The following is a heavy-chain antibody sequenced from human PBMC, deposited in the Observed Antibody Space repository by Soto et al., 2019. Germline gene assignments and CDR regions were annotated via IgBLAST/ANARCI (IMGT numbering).Heavy chain of an antibody. V-gene: IGHV3-15*07. CDR1: GFTFSNAW. CDR2: IKSETDGGTT. Sequence: PGGSLRLSCAASGFTFSNAWMNWVRQAPGKGLEWVGRIKSETDGGTTDYAAPVKGRFTISRDDSKNTLYLQMNSLKTEDTAVYYCTTRDSSSSFKNVGYGMDVWGQGTTVTVSS. J-gene: IGHJ6*02. D-gene: IGHD6-6*01. CDR3: TTRDSSSSFKNVGYGMDV.